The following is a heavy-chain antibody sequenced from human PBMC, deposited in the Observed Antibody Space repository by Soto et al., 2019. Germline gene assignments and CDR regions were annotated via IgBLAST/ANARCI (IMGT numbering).Heavy chain of an antibody. CDR3: AREGGYDSPHGC. D-gene: IGHD5-12*01. V-gene: IGHV4-30-4*01. J-gene: IGHJ4*02. Sequence: QVQLQESGPGLVKPSQTLSLICTVSGGFISNSDYHWSWIRQPPGKGLEWIGYTYPSGSTYYNASLRRRVTISIDASKNQFSLKLNSVTAADTAVYYCAREGGYDSPHGCWGQGTLVTVSS. CDR1: GGFISNSDYH. CDR2: TYPSGST.